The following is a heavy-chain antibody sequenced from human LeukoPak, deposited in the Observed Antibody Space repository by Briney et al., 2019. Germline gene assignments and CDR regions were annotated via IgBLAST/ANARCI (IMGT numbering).Heavy chain of an antibody. V-gene: IGHV1-18*01. CDR1: TSR. Sequence: GASVEVCCKATSRISWVRQAPGQGLEWMGWIGTYGGDTYYAQKFQGRITVTTDTSTSTVYMELRNLRSDDTAVYYCARDLWNFYDDSGYNRDFDSWGQGTLVTVSS. D-gene: IGHD3-22*01. CDR3: ARDLWNFYDDSGYNRDFDS. CDR2: IGTYGGDT. J-gene: IGHJ5*01.